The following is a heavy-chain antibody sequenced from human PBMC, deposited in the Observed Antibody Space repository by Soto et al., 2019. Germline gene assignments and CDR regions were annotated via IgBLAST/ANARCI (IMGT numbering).Heavy chain of an antibody. CDR3: ARGFPRARGPQSGSFDY. J-gene: IGHJ4*02. Sequence: ASVKVSCKASGYTFTSYYMHWVRQAPGQGLEWMGIINPSGGSTSYAQKFQGRVTMTRDTSTSTVYMELSSLRSEDTAVYYCARGFPRARGPQSGSFDYWGQGTLVTVSS. CDR2: INPSGGST. V-gene: IGHV1-46*01. CDR1: GYTFTSYY. D-gene: IGHD1-26*01.